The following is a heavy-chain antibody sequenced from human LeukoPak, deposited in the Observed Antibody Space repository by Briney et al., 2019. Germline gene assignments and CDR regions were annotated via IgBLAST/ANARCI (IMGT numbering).Heavy chain of an antibody. Sequence: PGGSLRLSCAASGFTFDDYGMSWVRQAPGKGLEWVSGINWNGGSTGYADSVKGRFTISRDNAKNSLYLQMNSLRAEDTALYYCARETLDDGSGWYRYYYYMDVWGKGTTVTVSS. CDR1: GFTFDDYG. D-gene: IGHD6-19*01. V-gene: IGHV3-20*04. J-gene: IGHJ6*03. CDR2: INWNGGST. CDR3: ARETLDDGSGWYRYYYYMDV.